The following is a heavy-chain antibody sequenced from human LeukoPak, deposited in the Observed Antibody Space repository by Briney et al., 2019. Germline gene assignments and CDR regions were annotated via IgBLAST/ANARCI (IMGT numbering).Heavy chain of an antibody. V-gene: IGHV1-2*02. Sequence: ASVKVSCKASGYTFTGYYMHWVRQAPGQGLEWMGWINPNSGGTNYAQKFQGRVTMTRDTSISTAYMELSRLRSDDTAVYYCAREEWELPRFDYWGQGTLVTVSS. CDR1: GYTFTGYY. D-gene: IGHD1-26*01. CDR2: INPNSGGT. CDR3: AREEWELPRFDY. J-gene: IGHJ4*02.